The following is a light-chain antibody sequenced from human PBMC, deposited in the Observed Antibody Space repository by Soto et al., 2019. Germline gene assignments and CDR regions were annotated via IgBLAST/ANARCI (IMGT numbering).Light chain of an antibody. CDR3: QQRSDWPPIT. V-gene: IGKV3-11*01. Sequence: EVVLTQSPATLSLSPGERATLSCRASQSVSAYLAWYQQKPGQAPRLLIYDASQRPTDIPARFSGSGFGTDFTLTISSVEPEDFAVYYCQQRSDWPPITFGQGTRLEIK. J-gene: IGKJ5*01. CDR1: QSVSAY. CDR2: DAS.